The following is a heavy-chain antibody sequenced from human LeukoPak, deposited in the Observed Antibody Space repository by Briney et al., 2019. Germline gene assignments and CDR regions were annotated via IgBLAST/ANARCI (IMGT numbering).Heavy chain of an antibody. J-gene: IGHJ4*02. CDR1: GFTFSSYS. CDR2: ISSSSYI. Sequence: GGSLRLSCAASGFTFSSYSMNWVRQAPGKGLEWVSSISSSSYIYYADSVKGRFTISRDNAKNSLYLQMNSLRAEDTAVYYCAREGGENYDILTGYYAPYFDYWGQGTLVTVSP. V-gene: IGHV3-21*01. CDR3: AREGGENYDILTGYYAPYFDY. D-gene: IGHD3-9*01.